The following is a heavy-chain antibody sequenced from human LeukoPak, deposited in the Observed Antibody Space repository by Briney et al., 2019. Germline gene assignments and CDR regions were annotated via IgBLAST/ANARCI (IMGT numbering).Heavy chain of an antibody. D-gene: IGHD2/OR15-2a*01. J-gene: IGHJ3*02. CDR1: GFTFSSYS. CDR2: ISSSSSYI. V-gene: IGHV3-21*01. Sequence: PGGSLRLSCAASGFTFSSYSMTWVRQAPGKGLEWVSSISSSSSYIYYADSVKGRFTISRDNAKKSLYLQMNSLRAEDTAVYYCARDEYDAFDIWGQGTMVTVSS. CDR3: ARDEYDAFDI.